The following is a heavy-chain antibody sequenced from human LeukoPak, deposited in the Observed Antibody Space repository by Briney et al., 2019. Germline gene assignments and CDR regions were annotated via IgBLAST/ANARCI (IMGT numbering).Heavy chain of an antibody. Sequence: GGSLRLSCAASGFTFSSYSMNWARQAPGKGLEWVAVISYDGSNKYYADSVKGRFTISRDNSKNTLYLQMNSLRAEDTAVYYCAREAYDYVWGSYRYTNYYYGMDVWGQGTTVTVSS. CDR2: ISYDGSNK. J-gene: IGHJ6*02. CDR1: GFTFSSYS. V-gene: IGHV3-30*03. D-gene: IGHD3-16*02. CDR3: AREAYDYVWGSYRYTNYYYGMDV.